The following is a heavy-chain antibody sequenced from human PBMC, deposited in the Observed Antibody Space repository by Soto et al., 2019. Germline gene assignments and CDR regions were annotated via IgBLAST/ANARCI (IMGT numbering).Heavy chain of an antibody. D-gene: IGHD3-16*02. CDR3: AKLVPPSYDYIWGSYRQGNFDY. CDR2: ISGSGGST. V-gene: IGHV3-23*01. J-gene: IGHJ4*02. Sequence: GGSLRLSCAASGFTFSSYAMSWVRQAPGKGLEWVSAISGSGGSTYYADSVKGRFTISRDNSKNTLYLQMNSLRAEDTAVYYCAKLVPPSYDYIWGSYRQGNFDYWGQGTLVTVSS. CDR1: GFTFSSYA.